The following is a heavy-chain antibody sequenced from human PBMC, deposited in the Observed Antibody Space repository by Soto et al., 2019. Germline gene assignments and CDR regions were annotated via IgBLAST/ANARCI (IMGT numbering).Heavy chain of an antibody. J-gene: IGHJ6*02. Sequence: PSETLSLTCTVSGGSISSSSYYWGWIRQPPGKGLEWIGSIYYSGSTYYNPSLKSRVTISVDTSKNQFSLKLSSVTAADTAVYYCARVTIFGVVPPAPGPGPYGMDVWGQGTAVTVSS. V-gene: IGHV4-39*01. D-gene: IGHD3-3*01. CDR2: IYYSGST. CDR1: GGSISSSSYY. CDR3: ARVTIFGVVPPAPGPGPYGMDV.